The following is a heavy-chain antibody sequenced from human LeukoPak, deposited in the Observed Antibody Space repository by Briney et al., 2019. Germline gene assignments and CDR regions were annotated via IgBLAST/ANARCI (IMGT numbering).Heavy chain of an antibody. V-gene: IGHV3-53*01. CDR1: GFTFSSYS. D-gene: IGHD3-22*01. Sequence: PGGSLRLSCAASGFTFSSYSMNWVRQAPGKGLDGVSVIYSGGKTYYADSVKGRFTISRDNSKNTLYLQMNSLRAEDTAVYYCRSMMYWGQGTLVTVSS. CDR2: IYSGGKT. J-gene: IGHJ4*02. CDR3: RSMMY.